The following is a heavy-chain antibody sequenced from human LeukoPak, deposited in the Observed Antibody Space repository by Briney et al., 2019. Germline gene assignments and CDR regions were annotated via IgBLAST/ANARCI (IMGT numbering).Heavy chain of an antibody. CDR2: IYTSGST. D-gene: IGHD6-19*01. J-gene: IGHJ6*03. CDR1: GGSISSYY. CDR3: ARDSAVADYYYYYYMDV. V-gene: IGHV4-4*07. Sequence: TSETLSLTCTVSGGSISSYYWSWIRQPAGKGLEWIGGIYTSGSTNYNPSLKSRVTMSVDTSKNQFSLKLSSVTAADTAVYYCARDSAVADYYYYYYMDVWGKGTTVTVSS.